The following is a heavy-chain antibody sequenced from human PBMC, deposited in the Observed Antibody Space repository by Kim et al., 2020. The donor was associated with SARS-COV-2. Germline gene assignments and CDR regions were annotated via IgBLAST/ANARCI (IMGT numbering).Heavy chain of an antibody. CDR3: ARGPNYSPFDY. Sequence: IYCADSVRGRFTNSRDNDKNSLYLQMNSLRAEDTAVYYCARGPNYSPFDYWGQGTLVTVSS. CDR2: I. V-gene: IGHV3-48*03. J-gene: IGHJ4*02. D-gene: IGHD4-4*01.